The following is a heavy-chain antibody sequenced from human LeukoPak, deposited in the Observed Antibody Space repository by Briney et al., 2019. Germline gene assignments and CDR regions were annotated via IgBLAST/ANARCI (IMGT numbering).Heavy chain of an antibody. D-gene: IGHD3-16*01. CDR3: ARFNLGFGGYPLYYFDY. J-gene: IGHJ4*02. CDR1: GYTFTGYY. CDR2: IIPIFGTA. Sequence: SVKVSCKASGYTFTGYYMHWVRQAPGQGLEWMGGIIPIFGTANYAQKFQGRVTITADKSTSTAYMELSSLRSEDTAVYYCARFNLGFGGYPLYYFDYWGQGTLVTVSS. V-gene: IGHV1-69*06.